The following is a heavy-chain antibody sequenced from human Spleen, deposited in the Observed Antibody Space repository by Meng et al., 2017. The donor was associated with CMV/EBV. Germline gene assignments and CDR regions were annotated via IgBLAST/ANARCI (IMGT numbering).Heavy chain of an antibody. CDR1: GFTLSRYD. J-gene: IGHJ6*02. CDR3: ARALSSPHKSYYYGTDV. D-gene: IGHD6-13*01. V-gene: IGHV3-13*04. CDR2: IGTAGDT. Sequence: GESLKISCAASGFTLSRYDMHWVRQTTGKGLQWVSTIGTAGDTSYAGSVKGRFTVSREDAKNSLYLQMNSLRAGDTAVYYCARALSSPHKSYYYGTDVWGQGTTVTVSS.